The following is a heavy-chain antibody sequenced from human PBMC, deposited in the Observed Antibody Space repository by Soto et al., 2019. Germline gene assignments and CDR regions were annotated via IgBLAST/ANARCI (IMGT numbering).Heavy chain of an antibody. V-gene: IGHV4-59*01. J-gene: IGHJ6*02. D-gene: IGHD2-21*02. CDR3: ARDLWGYCGTDCYPLDV. CDR2: MYNTGST. CDR1: GGTISRYY. Sequence: QVQLQESGPGLVKPSETLSLTCTVSGGTISRYYWSWIRQPPGKGLEWIGYMYNTGSTVYNPSFKSLVTISVDTSKNQFSLKLNSVTAADTAVYCCARDLWGYCGTDCYPLDVWGQGTTVTVSS.